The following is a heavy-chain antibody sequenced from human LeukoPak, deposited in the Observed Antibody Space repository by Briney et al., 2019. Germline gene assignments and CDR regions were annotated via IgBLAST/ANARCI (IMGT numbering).Heavy chain of an antibody. Sequence: ASVKVSCKASGYTFTGYYMHWVRQAPGQGLEWMGWINPNSGGTNYAQKSQGRVTMTRDTSISTAYMELSRLRSDDTAVYYCARGFYVWGSYRSPPFDYWGQGTLVTVSS. CDR2: INPNSGGT. CDR3: ARGFYVWGSYRSPPFDY. V-gene: IGHV1-2*02. J-gene: IGHJ4*02. D-gene: IGHD3-16*02. CDR1: GYTFTGYY.